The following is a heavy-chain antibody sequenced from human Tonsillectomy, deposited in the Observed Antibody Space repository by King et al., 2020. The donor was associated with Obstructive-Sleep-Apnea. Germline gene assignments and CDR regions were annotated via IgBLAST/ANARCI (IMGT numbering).Heavy chain of an antibody. CDR3: VRDLHWAFDI. V-gene: IGHV3-48*01. CDR2: LNSGSIEI. Sequence: DVQLVESGGGLVQPGGALRLSCEASGFIFSRYSMNGIRQAPGKGRELVSYLNSGSIEIYYADSVQGRFTISRDNARNSLYLQMNSLRAEDTAVYYCVRDLHWAFDIWGQGTMVTVSS. J-gene: IGHJ3*02. CDR1: GFIFSRYS.